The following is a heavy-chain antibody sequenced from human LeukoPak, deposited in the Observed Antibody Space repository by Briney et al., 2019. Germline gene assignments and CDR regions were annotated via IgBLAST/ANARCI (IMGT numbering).Heavy chain of an antibody. Sequence: VGSLRLSCAASGFTFSSYGMHWVRQAPGKGLEGVAVIWYDGSNKYYADSVKGRFTISRDNSKNTLYLQMNSLRAEDTAVYYCAKDGDQADDSSGFDYWGQGTLVTVSS. CDR1: GFTFSSYG. CDR3: AKDGDQADDSSGFDY. J-gene: IGHJ4*02. CDR2: IWYDGSNK. D-gene: IGHD3-22*01. V-gene: IGHV3-33*06.